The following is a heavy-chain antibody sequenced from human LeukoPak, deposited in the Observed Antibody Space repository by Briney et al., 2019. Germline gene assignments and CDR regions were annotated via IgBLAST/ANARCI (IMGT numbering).Heavy chain of an antibody. Sequence: GRSLRLSCAASGFTVSNSYVNWVRQAPGKGLGWVSVIYSGGSTYYADSVKGRFTIFRDNSKNRLYLQMNSLRDAATAVYYCAREPELTAFDNWGQGTLVTVSS. J-gene: IGHJ3*02. CDR3: AREPELTAFDN. V-gene: IGHV3-66*01. CDR2: IYSGGST. D-gene: IGHD1-26*01. CDR1: GFTVSNSY.